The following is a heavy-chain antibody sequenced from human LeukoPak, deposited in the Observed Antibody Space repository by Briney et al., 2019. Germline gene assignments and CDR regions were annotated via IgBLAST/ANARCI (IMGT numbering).Heavy chain of an antibody. D-gene: IGHD4-4*01. Sequence: SETLSLTCTVSGGSISSYYWSWIRQPPGKGLEWIGYIYYSGSTNYNPSLKSRVTISVDTSKNQISLKLSSVTAADTAVYYCARLVGTTSYYYGMDVWGQGTTVTVSS. J-gene: IGHJ6*02. V-gene: IGHV4-59*08. CDR3: ARLVGTTSYYYGMDV. CDR2: IYYSGST. CDR1: GGSISSYY.